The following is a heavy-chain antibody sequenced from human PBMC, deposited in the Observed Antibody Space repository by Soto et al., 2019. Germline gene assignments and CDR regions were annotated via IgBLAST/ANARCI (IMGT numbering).Heavy chain of an antibody. CDR1: GGSVTSGCYP. V-gene: IGHV4-61*01. CDR2: MYSDGRT. J-gene: IGHJ2*01. D-gene: IGHD1-26*01. CDR3: ARVDIVGASNGYFDL. Sequence: QVQLQESDPRLVKPSETLSLTCTVSGGSVTSGCYPWSWIRHPPGNGLEWIGYMYSDGRTNYNPSLRSRVTISVDTSKNQFFLQLNSVTAADTAVYYCARVDIVGASNGYFDLWGRVTLFTVSS.